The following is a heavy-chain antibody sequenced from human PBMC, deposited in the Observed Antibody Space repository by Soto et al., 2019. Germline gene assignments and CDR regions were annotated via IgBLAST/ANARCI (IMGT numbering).Heavy chain of an antibody. D-gene: IGHD3-16*01. Sequence: GGSLRLSCAASGFTFSFYAMHWVRQAPGKGLEWVAVISYNGRNKHYVDSVKGRFTISRDDSQDALYLQMDSLRPDDTAVYYCARQAKIGDRSQFYFDSWGQGTLVTVSS. CDR1: GFTFSFYA. J-gene: IGHJ4*02. V-gene: IGHV3-30*04. CDR3: ARQAKIGDRSQFYFDS. CDR2: ISYNGRNK.